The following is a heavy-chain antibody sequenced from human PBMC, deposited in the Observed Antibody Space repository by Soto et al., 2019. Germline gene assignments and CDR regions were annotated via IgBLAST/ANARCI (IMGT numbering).Heavy chain of an antibody. CDR1: GGSISSSSYY. CDR2: IYYSGRT. Sequence: SETLSLTCTVSGGSISSSSYYWGWIRQPPGKGLEWIGSIYYSGRTYYNPSLKSRINISVDTSKNQFSLKLSSVTAADTALYYCARHHGPLYVGYYYDLDVWGPGTTVTVSS. D-gene: IGHD3-16*01. J-gene: IGHJ6*02. V-gene: IGHV4-39*01. CDR3: ARHHGPLYVGYYYDLDV.